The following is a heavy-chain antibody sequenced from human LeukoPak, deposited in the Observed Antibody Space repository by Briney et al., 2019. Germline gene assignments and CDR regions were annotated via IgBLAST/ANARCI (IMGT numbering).Heavy chain of an antibody. Sequence: GGSLRLSCAASGFTFSSYNMNWVRQAPGKGLEWVSSISSSSRYIYYADSVKGRFTISRDNAKKSLYLQMSSLRAEDTAIYYCARDSNWNNGGFDYWGQGTLVTVSA. D-gene: IGHD1/OR15-1a*01. CDR1: GFTFSSYN. CDR3: ARDSNWNNGGFDY. V-gene: IGHV3-21*04. J-gene: IGHJ4*02. CDR2: ISSSSRYI.